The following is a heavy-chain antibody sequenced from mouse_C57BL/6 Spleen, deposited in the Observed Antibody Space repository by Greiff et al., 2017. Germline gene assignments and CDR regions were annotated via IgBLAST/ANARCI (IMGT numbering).Heavy chain of an antibody. CDR1: GFTFSNYW. V-gene: IGHV6-3*01. CDR3: TNNWDGGYFDY. CDR2: IRLKSDNYAT. Sequence: EVKVEESGGGLVQPGGSMKLSCVASGFTFSNYWMNWVRQSPEKGLEWVAQIRLKSDNYATHYAESVKGRFTISRDDSKSSVYLQMNNLRAEDPGIYYCTNNWDGGYFDYWGQGTTLTVSS. J-gene: IGHJ2*01. D-gene: IGHD4-1*01.